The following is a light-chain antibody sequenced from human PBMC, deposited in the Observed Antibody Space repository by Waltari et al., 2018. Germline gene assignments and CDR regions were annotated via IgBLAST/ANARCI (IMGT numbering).Light chain of an antibody. CDR2: SAS. J-gene: IGKJ4*01. V-gene: IGKV1-9*01. Sequence: IQLTQSPSSLSASVGDRVTITCRASQGISNYLAWYQQKPGKVPKLLIHSASTLQSGVPSRFSGSGSGTDFTLTISGLQADDSAIYYCQQAKNFPAVSFGGGTKVEIK. CDR3: QQAKNFPAVS. CDR1: QGISNY.